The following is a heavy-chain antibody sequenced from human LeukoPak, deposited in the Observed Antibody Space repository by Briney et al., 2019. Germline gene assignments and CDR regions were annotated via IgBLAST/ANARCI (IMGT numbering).Heavy chain of an antibody. CDR3: ATRGSYDGMDV. CDR1: GFTFSSYA. J-gene: IGHJ6*02. CDR2: ISYDGSNK. D-gene: IGHD1-26*01. Sequence: GGSLRLSCAASGFTFSSYAMHWVRQAPGKGLEWVAVISYDGSNKYYADSVKGRFTISRDNSKNTLYLQMNSLRAEDTAVYYCATRGSYDGMDVWGQGTTVTVSS. V-gene: IGHV3-30-3*01.